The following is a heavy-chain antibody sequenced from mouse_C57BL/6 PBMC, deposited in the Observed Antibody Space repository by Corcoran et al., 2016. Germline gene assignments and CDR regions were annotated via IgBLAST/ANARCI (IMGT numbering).Heavy chain of an antibody. CDR1: GYTFTDYY. Sequence: QLQPSGPELEKIGASVQITSKANGYTFTDYYMNWVMQSHGKSLEWIGDINPNNGGTSYNQKFKGKATLTVDKSSSTAYMELRSLTSEDSAVYYCAREGKLIRWYRRVWGTGTTVIVSS. D-gene: IGHD2-1*01. CDR3: AREGKLIRWYRRV. V-gene: IGHV1-26*01. J-gene: IGHJ1*03. CDR2: INPNNGGT.